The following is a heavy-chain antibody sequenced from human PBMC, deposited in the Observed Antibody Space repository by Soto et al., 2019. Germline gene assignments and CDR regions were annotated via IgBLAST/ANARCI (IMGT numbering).Heavy chain of an antibody. CDR3: ARGRRAMVRGVIQS. CDR2: IYYSGST. D-gene: IGHD3-10*01. V-gene: IGHV4-59*01. CDR1: GGSISSYY. J-gene: IGHJ5*02. Sequence: SETLSLTCTVSGGSISSYYWSWIRQPPGKGLEWIGYIYYSGSTNYNPSLKSRVTISVDTSKNQFSLKLSSVTAADTAVYYCARGRRAMVRGVIQSWGQGTLVTVSS.